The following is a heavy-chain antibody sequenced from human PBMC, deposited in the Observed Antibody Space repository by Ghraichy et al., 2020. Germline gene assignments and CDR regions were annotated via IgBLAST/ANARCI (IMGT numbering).Heavy chain of an antibody. V-gene: IGHV1-46*01. CDR2: INPSGGST. CDR3: ARDRRYGGDLPGPNFDY. D-gene: IGHD3-16*01. CDR1: GYTFTSYY. Sequence: ASVKVSCKASGYTFTSYYMHWVRQAPGQGLEWMGIINPSGGSTSYAQKFQGRVTMTRDTSTSTVYMELSSLRSEDTAVYYCARDRRYGGDLPGPNFDYWGQGTLVTVSS. J-gene: IGHJ4*02.